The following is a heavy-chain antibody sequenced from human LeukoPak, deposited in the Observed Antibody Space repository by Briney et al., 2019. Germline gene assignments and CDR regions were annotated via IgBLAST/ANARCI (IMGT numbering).Heavy chain of an antibody. D-gene: IGHD3-16*02. V-gene: IGHV1-24*01. CDR3: TTLRMITFGGIIAPDGFDY. CDR1: GYTLTELS. CDR2: FDPEDGET. Sequence: ASVKVSCKVSGYTLTELSMHWVRQAPGKGLEWMGGFDPEDGETIYAQKFQGRVTKTEDTSTDTAYMELSSLRSEDTAVYYCTTLRMITFGGIIAPDGFDYWGQGTLVTVSS. J-gene: IGHJ4*02.